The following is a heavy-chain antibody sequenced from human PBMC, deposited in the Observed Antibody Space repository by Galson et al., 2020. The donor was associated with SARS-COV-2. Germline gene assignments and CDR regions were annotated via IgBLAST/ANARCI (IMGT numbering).Heavy chain of an antibody. J-gene: IGHJ4*02. CDR1: GGSFNDHA. D-gene: IGHD6-13*01. CDR3: ARARDDIAAVLGD. V-gene: IGHV1-69*04. CDR2: IIPVLDIA. Sequence: SVTVSCKGSGGSFNDHAISWVRQAPGQGLAWMGRIIPVLDIAVNAQKFQGRVTITANKSTSTAYMELSGLTSDDAAVYYCARARDDIAAVLGDWGQGTLVTVSS.